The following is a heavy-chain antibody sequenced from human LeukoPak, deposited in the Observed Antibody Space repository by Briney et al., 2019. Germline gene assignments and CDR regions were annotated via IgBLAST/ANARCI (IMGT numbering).Heavy chain of an antibody. CDR3: ARDRQWEPSYYYYMDV. CDR2: IYTSGST. V-gene: IGHV4-4*07. D-gene: IGHD1-26*01. CDR1: GGSISSYY. Sequence: SETLSLTCTVSGGSISSYYWSWIRQPAGKGLEWIGRIYTSGSTNYNPSLKSRVPMSVDTSKNQFSLNLSSVTAADTAVYYCARDRQWEPSYYYYMDVWGKGTTVTVSS. J-gene: IGHJ6*03.